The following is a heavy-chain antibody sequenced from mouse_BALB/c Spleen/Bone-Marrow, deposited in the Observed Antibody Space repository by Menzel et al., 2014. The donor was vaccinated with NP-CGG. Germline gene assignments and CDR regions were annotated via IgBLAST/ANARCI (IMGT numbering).Heavy chain of an antibody. CDR1: GFNIKDTY. J-gene: IGHJ4*01. D-gene: IGHD4-1*01. CDR2: IDPANGNT. V-gene: IGHV14-3*02. CDR3: ARWEYYAMDY. Sequence: DVKIQESGAELVKPGASVKLSCTASGFNIKDTYMHWVKQRPEQGLEWIGRIDPANGNTKYDPKFQGKATITADTSSNTAYLQLSSLTSEDTAVYYCARWEYYAMDYWGQGTSVPVSS.